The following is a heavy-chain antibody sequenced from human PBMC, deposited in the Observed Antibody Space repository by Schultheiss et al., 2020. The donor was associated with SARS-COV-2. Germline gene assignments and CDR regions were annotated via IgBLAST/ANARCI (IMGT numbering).Heavy chain of an antibody. Sequence: GGSLRLSCAASGFTFSSYDMHWVRQATGKGLEWVSAIGTAGDTYYPGSVKGRFTISRDNSKNTLYLQMNSLRAEDTAVYYCARQGITIFGVVISRYGMDVWGQGTTVTVSS. J-gene: IGHJ6*02. V-gene: IGHV3-13*01. CDR2: IGTAGDT. CDR1: GFTFSSYD. D-gene: IGHD3-3*01. CDR3: ARQGITIFGVVISRYGMDV.